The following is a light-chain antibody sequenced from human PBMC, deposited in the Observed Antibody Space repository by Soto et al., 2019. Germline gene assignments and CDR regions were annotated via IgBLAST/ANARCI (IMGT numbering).Light chain of an antibody. CDR2: DAS. CDR3: QHYENLPFT. J-gene: IGKJ3*01. V-gene: IGKV1-33*01. CDR1: PDISNY. Sequence: DILMTQSPSSLSASVGDRVTITCRASPDISNYLNWYQQRPGKAPKLLTYDASSLESGVPSRFSGSRSGTDFTFTISSLQPEDTATYYCQHYENLPFTFGPGTKVNIK.